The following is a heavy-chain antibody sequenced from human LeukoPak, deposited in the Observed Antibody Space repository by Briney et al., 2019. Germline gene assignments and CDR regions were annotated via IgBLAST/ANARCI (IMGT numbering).Heavy chain of an antibody. D-gene: IGHD3-9*01. CDR3: ARDSSDVLTGYYHF. CDR1: GYTFNDYY. Sequence: ASVKVSCMTSGYTFNDYYLHWVRQAPGQGLEWMGWINPNSGRTNYPPKFQGRVTLTTDTSINTAYMELSSLISGDTALYYCARDSSDVLTGYYHFWGQGTLVTVSS. J-gene: IGHJ4*02. CDR2: INPNSGRT. V-gene: IGHV1-2*02.